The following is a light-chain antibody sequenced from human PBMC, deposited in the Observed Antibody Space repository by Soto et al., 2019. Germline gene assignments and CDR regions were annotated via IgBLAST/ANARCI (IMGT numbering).Light chain of an antibody. Sequence: DIQMTQSPSTLSASVGDRVTITCRASQSITNWLAWYQQKPGKAPKLLMYDASSFHSGVPSRFSGSGSGTDFTFTISRLQPEDIATYYCQQFDNLPLTFGGGTKVDIK. CDR2: DAS. CDR1: QSITNW. J-gene: IGKJ4*01. CDR3: QQFDNLPLT. V-gene: IGKV1-5*01.